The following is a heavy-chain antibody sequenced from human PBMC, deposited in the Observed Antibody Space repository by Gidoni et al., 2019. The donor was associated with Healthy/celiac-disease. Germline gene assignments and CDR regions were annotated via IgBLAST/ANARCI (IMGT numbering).Heavy chain of an antibody. J-gene: IGHJ6*02. CDR3: ARERRGTNYYYYGMDV. Sequence: QVQLVQSGAEVKKPGSSVTVSCKASGGTFSSYAISWVRQAPGQGLEWMGGIIPIFGTANYAQKFQGRVTITADKSTSTAYMELSSLRSEDTAVYYCARERRGTNYYYYGMDVWGQGTTVTVSS. CDR1: GGTFSSYA. CDR2: IIPIFGTA. V-gene: IGHV1-69*06. D-gene: IGHD1-1*01.